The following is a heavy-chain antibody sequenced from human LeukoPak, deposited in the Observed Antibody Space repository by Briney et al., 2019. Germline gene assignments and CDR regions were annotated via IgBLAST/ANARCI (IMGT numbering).Heavy chain of an antibody. CDR1: GFIFNSYG. J-gene: IGHJ4*02. D-gene: IGHD3-22*01. CDR2: ISGSGGST. CDR3: AKVGEPARDYYDSSGYYDLYYFDY. V-gene: IGHV3-23*01. Sequence: GGSLRLSCAASGFIFNSYGMHWVRQAPGKGLEWVSAISGSGGSTYYADSVKGRFTISRDNSKNTLYLQMNSLRAEDTAVYYYAKVGEPARDYYDSSGYYDLYYFDYWGQGTLVTVSS.